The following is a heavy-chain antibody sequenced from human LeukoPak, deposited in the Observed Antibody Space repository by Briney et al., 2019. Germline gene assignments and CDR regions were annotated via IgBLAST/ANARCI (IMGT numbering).Heavy chain of an antibody. Sequence: SETLSLTCTVSGGSISSSSYYWGWIRQPPGKGLEWIGSIYYSGSTYYNPSLKSRVTISVDTSKNQFSLKLSSVTAADTAVYYRARGYDSSGMPAFDIWGQGTMVTVSS. J-gene: IGHJ3*02. V-gene: IGHV4-39*01. CDR1: GGSISSSSYY. D-gene: IGHD3-22*01. CDR3: ARGYDSSGMPAFDI. CDR2: IYYSGST.